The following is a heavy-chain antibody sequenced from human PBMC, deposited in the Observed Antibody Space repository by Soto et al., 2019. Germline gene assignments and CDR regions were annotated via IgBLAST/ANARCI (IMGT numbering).Heavy chain of an antibody. CDR3: ARDLGSAGYRTEEYYFDY. D-gene: IGHD5-18*01. V-gene: IGHV6-1*01. Sequence: QVQLQQSGPGLVKPSQTLSLTCAISGDSVSSNSSAWNWIRQSPSRGLEWLGRTYYRSKWYNDYAVSVKSLITSNPDTSKNQFSLQLNSVTPEDTAVYYCARDLGSAGYRTEEYYFDYWGQGTLVTVSS. J-gene: IGHJ4*02. CDR2: TYYRSKWYN. CDR1: GDSVSSNSSA.